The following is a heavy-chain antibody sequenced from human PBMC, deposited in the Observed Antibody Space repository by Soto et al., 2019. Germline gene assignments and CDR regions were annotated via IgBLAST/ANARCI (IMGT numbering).Heavy chain of an antibody. J-gene: IGHJ4*02. CDR3: ASGAGYSSTGLDY. V-gene: IGHV4-34*01. CDR2: INHSGST. CDR1: GGSFSGYY. Sequence: SETLSLTCAVYGGSFSGYYWSWIRQPPGKGLEWIGEINHSGSTNYNPSLKSRVTISVDTSKNQFSLKLSSVTAADTAVYYCASGAGYSSTGLDYWGQGTLVTVSS. D-gene: IGHD6-13*01.